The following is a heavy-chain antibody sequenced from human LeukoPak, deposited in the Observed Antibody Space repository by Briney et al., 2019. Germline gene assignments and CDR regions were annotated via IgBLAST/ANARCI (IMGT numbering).Heavy chain of an antibody. J-gene: IGHJ4*02. D-gene: IGHD2-2*01. V-gene: IGHV4-39*07. CDR2: IYYSGST. Sequence: SETLSLTCTVSGGSISSSSYYWGWIRQPPGKGLEWIGSIYYSGSTYYNPSLKSRVTISVDTSKNQFSLKLSSVTAADTAVYYCARGGVVPAALHFDYWGQGTLVTVSS. CDR3: ARGGVVPAALHFDY. CDR1: GGSISSSSYY.